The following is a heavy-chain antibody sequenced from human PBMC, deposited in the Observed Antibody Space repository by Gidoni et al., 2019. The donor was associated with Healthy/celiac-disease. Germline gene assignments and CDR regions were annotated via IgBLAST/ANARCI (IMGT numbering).Heavy chain of an antibody. CDR2: IYPGDSDS. CDR1: GYRFTSYW. J-gene: IGHJ6*02. D-gene: IGHD2-15*01. V-gene: IGHV5-51*01. Sequence: EVQLVQCGAEVKKPGESLKISCQGSGYRFTSYWITWVRQMPGKGLEWMGIIYPGDSDSTYSPSFQGQVTFSVDKSISTAYLQWSSLKASDTAMYYCARHLGTPGAADYYYYGLDVWGQGTTVTVSS. CDR3: ARHLGTPGAADYYYYGLDV.